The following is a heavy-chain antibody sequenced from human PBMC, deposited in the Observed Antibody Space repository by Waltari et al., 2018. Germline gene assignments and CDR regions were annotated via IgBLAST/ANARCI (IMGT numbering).Heavy chain of an antibody. J-gene: IGHJ3*02. CDR2: ISSSSSTI. V-gene: IGHV3-48*04. CDR3: ARAPIAVAGNDAFDI. D-gene: IGHD6-19*01. CDR1: GFTFSSYS. Sequence: EVQLVESGGGLGQPGGSLRLSCAASGFTFSSYSMNWVRQAPGKGLEWVSYISSSSSTIYYADSVKGRFTISRDNAKNSLYLQMNSLRAEDTAVYYCARAPIAVAGNDAFDIWGQGTMVTVSS.